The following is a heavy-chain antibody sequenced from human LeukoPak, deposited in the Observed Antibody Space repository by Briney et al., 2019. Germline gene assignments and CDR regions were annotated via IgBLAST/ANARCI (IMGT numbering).Heavy chain of an antibody. CDR1: GDSISSATYY. Sequence: SETLSLTRTVSGDSISSATYYWIWIRQPAGKGLEWIGRIYTSGTTNYNPSLNSRVTISLDMSNNQFSLNLNSVTAADTAVYYCARGRHSSSWTLSTWFDPWGQGTLVTVSS. CDR3: ARGRHSSSWTLSTWFDP. V-gene: IGHV4-61*02. J-gene: IGHJ5*02. CDR2: IYTSGTT. D-gene: IGHD6-13*01.